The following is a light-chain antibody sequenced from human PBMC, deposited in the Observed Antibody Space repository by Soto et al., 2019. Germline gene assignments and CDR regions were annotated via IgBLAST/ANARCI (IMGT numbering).Light chain of an antibody. CDR3: HQYHCYPPT. J-gene: IGKJ4*01. CDR2: DAS. Sequence: DIQMTQSPSTLSASVGDRVTITCRASQSISKWGGWYKQKRGRAPKLLIFDASSLDSGVASSFSGSGSETEFTLTISGLQPDDFATYDGHQYHCYPPTFGGGTTVEIK. V-gene: IGKV1-5*01. CDR1: QSISKW.